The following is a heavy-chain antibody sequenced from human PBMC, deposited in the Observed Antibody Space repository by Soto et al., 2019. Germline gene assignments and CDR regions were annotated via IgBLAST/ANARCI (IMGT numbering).Heavy chain of an antibody. CDR3: ARLVAAVPGHYYFDY. CDR1: GITVSSNF. J-gene: IGHJ4*02. CDR2: IHSGGST. D-gene: IGHD6-19*01. Sequence: EVQLVESGGGLVQPGGSLRLSCEASGITVSSNFMTWVRQAPGKGLEWVSVIHSGGSTHSAISVKGRITISRDNSKNTVYLQMNSLRLEDTAVYYCARLVAAVPGHYYFDYWGQGTLVTVSS. V-gene: IGHV3-66*04.